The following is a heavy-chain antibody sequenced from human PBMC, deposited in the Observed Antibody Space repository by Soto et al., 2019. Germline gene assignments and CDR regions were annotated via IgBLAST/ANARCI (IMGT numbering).Heavy chain of an antibody. CDR1: GFTLSTYW. D-gene: IGHD2-21*01. CDR2: IKQDESEK. Sequence: EVQLVESGGGLVQPGGSLRLSCVASGFTLSTYWMNWVRQAPGKGLEWVANIKQDESEKYYVDSVKGRFTISRDNAKNDQCRQLDGLSGEGGAGYYCVRGGGGYYECGGGSRMDVWGQGTTVTVSS. CDR3: VRGGGGYYECGGGSRMDV. V-gene: IGHV3-7*01. J-gene: IGHJ6*02.